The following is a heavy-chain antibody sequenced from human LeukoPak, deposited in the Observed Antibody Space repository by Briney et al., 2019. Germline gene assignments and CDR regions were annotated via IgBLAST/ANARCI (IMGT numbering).Heavy chain of an antibody. CDR1: GFTFSNYW. D-gene: IGHD3-10*01. CDR2: INRDGSTT. CDR3: ARDKKSGESSEIDY. J-gene: IGHJ4*02. V-gene: IGHV3-74*01. Sequence: PGRSLRLSCAASGFTFSNYWVHWVRQAPGKGLVWVSRINRDGSTTNYADSVKGRFTVSRDNAKNTLNLQMNSLRAEDTAVYYCARDKKSGESSEIDYWGQGTLVTVSS.